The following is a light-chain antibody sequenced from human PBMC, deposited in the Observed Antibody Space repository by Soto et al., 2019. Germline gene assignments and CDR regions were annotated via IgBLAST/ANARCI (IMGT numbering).Light chain of an antibody. J-gene: IGKJ1*01. CDR3: QQSYSTPQM. CDR2: DGS. V-gene: IGKV1-39*01. Sequence: DIQMTQSPSSLSASIGDRVTISCRASRNINTYLTWYQHKPGKAPNLLIYDGSNLQSGVPSRFSGSGSGTDFSLTISSLHPEDFATYYCQQSYSTPQMFGHGTKVEVK. CDR1: RNINTY.